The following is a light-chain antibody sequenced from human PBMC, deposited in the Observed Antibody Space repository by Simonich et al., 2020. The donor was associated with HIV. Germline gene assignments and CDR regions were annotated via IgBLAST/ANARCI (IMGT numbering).Light chain of an antibody. J-gene: IGKJ4*01. CDR3: QQYYSTPQLT. V-gene: IGKV1-NL1*01. CDR2: AAS. Sequence: DIQMTQSPSSLSASVGDRVTITSRASQGISNSLAWYQQKPGTAPKVLLYAASRLESGVPSRFSGSGSGTDYTLTISSLQPEDFATYYCQQYYSTPQLTFGGGTKVEIK. CDR1: QGISNS.